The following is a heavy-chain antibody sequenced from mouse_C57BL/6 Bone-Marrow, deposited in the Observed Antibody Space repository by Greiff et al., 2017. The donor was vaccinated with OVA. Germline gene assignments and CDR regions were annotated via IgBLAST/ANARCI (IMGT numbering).Heavy chain of an antibody. CDR1: GYTFTSYG. CDR2: IYPRSGNT. V-gene: IGHV1-81*01. J-gene: IGHJ2*01. CDR3: ARHEDGYYASYFDY. D-gene: IGHD2-3*01. Sequence: VKLMESGAELARPGASVKLSCKASGYTFTSYGISWVKQRTGQGLEWIGEIYPRSGNTYYNGKFKGKATLTADKSSSTAYMQLSSLTSEDSAVYFCARHEDGYYASYFDYWGQGTTLTVSS.